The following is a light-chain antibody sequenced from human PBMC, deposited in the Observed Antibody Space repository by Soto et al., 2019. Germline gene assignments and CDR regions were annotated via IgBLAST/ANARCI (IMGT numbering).Light chain of an antibody. J-gene: IGLJ3*02. V-gene: IGLV2-23*01. CDR3: CSYGGSSTWV. CDR1: SSDVGSYNL. CDR2: EDN. Sequence: QSALTQPASVSGSPGQSITISCTGTSSDVGSYNLVSWYQQHPGTAPKLMIYEDNKRASGVSNRFSGSTSGITASLTISVLQAEDEADYYCCSYGGSSTWVFGGGTKLTVL.